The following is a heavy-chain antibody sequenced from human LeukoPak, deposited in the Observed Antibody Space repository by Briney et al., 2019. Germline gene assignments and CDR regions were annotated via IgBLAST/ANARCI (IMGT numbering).Heavy chain of an antibody. V-gene: IGHV3-21*01. D-gene: IGHD3-10*01. J-gene: IGHJ4*02. CDR3: AKDVSFGSGSYYWDY. CDR1: GFTVSSNY. Sequence: PGGSLRLSCAASGFTVSSNYMNWVRQAPGKGLEWVSSISSSSSYIYYADSVKGRFTISRDNAKKSLYLEMNSLRAEDTAVYYCAKDVSFGSGSYYWDYWGQGILVTVSS. CDR2: ISSSSSYI.